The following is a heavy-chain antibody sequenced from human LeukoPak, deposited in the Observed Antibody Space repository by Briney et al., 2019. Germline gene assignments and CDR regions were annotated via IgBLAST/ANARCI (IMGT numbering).Heavy chain of an antibody. J-gene: IGHJ4*02. CDR2: MNPNSGNT. CDR3: ARTPALQAGRNYFDY. Sequence: GASVKVSCKASGYTFTSYGINWVRQATGQGLEWMGWMNPNSGNTGYAQKFQGRVTMTRNTSISTAYMELSSLRSEDTAVYYCARTPALQAGRNYFDYWGQGTLVTVSS. V-gene: IGHV1-8*02. D-gene: IGHD2-2*01. CDR1: GYTFTSYG.